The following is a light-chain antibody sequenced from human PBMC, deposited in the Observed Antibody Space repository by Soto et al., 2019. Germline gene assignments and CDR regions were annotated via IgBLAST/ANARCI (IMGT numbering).Light chain of an antibody. V-gene: IGKV1-39*01. J-gene: IGKJ1*01. Sequence: DLQMTQSPSSLSASVGDRVTITCRASQSISKYLSWFQQKPGKAPKLLIYVTSSLQSGVPSRFSGSGSGTDFTLTISSLQPEDFATYYCQQSDSTPPWTFGQGTKVEIK. CDR3: QQSDSTPPWT. CDR2: VTS. CDR1: QSISKY.